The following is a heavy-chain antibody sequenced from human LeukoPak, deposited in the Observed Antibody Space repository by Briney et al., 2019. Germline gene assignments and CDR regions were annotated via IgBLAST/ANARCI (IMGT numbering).Heavy chain of an antibody. CDR2: ISYDGSNK. V-gene: IGHV3-30-3*01. CDR1: GFTFSSYP. J-gene: IGHJ4*02. CDR3: ARYYDFWSGHYYFDH. Sequence: GRSLRLSCAASGFTFSSYPMHWVRQAPGKGLEWVSVISYDGSNKYYADSVKGRFTISRDNSKNTLYLQMNSLRAEDTAVYYCARYYDFWSGHYYFDHWGQGTLVTVSS. D-gene: IGHD3-3*01.